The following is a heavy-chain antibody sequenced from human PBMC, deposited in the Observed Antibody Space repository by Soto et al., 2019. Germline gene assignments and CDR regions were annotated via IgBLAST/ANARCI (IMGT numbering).Heavy chain of an antibody. CDR1: GYTFTGYY. CDR3: ARVNPYYDFWSGYPPPFYGMDV. D-gene: IGHD3-3*01. Sequence: ASVKVSCKASGYTFTGYYMHWVRQAPGQGLEWMGWINPNSGGTNYAQKFQGRVTMTSDTSISTAYMELSRLRSDDTAVYYCARVNPYYDFWSGYPPPFYGMDVWGQGTTVTVSS. V-gene: IGHV1-2*02. CDR2: INPNSGGT. J-gene: IGHJ6*02.